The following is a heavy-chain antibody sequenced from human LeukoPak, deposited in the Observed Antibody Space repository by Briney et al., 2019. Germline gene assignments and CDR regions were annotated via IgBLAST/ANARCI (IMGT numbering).Heavy chain of an antibody. CDR2: IIPIFGTA. CDR3: AKGVWGVTHFDY. J-gene: IGHJ4*02. CDR1: GGTFNSYA. Sequence: SVKVSCKASGGTFNSYAISWVRQAPGQGLEWMGGIIPIFGTANYAQKFQGRVTITADESTSTAYMELSSLRSEDTAVYYCAKGVWGVTHFDYWGQGTLVTVSS. D-gene: IGHD3-10*02. V-gene: IGHV1-69*13.